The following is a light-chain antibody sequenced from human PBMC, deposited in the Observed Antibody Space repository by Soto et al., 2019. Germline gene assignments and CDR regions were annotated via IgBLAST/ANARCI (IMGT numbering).Light chain of an antibody. CDR1: QRVSSRY. CDR2: GAS. Sequence: EIVLTQSPGTLSLSPGEKATPSFRASQRVSSRYFTWYQQKPGQAHRLLIFGASSRATVLPDSCSGSGSGRDFTLTINRREPEHFAVYFCQQYGNSPPIYTFGQGTNPEIK. CDR3: QQYGNSPPIYT. J-gene: IGKJ2*01. V-gene: IGKV3-20*01.